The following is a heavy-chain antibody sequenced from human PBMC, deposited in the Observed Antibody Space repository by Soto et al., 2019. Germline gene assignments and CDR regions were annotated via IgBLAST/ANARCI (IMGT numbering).Heavy chain of an antibody. V-gene: IGHV4-31*03. Sequence: SETLSLTCSVSGAALNSGNYYRSWIRKVPGKGLEWIGHIYVTGAVDYNPSLRDRITISQDTSERQFSLNLRLVTAADTAVYYCARLRIATNNYKWFDPWGQGTLVTVSS. CDR3: ARLRIATNNYKWFDP. J-gene: IGHJ5*02. CDR1: GAALNSGNYY. CDR2: IYVTGAV. D-gene: IGHD2-21*01.